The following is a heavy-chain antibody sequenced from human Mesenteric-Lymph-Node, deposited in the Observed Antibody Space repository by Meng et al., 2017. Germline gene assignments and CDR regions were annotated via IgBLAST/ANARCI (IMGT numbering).Heavy chain of an antibody. CDR3: ARDADDGAASDI. CDR2: IAAYGNAK. V-gene: IGHV3-48*02. D-gene: IGHD1-1*01. Sequence: GESLKISCAASGFTFSSYALSWVRQAPGKGLEWISYIAAYGNAKYYADSVKGRFTISRDNAKNSLYLQMNRLRDEDTALYFCARDADDGAASDIWGRGTMVTVSS. J-gene: IGHJ3*02. CDR1: GFTFSSYA.